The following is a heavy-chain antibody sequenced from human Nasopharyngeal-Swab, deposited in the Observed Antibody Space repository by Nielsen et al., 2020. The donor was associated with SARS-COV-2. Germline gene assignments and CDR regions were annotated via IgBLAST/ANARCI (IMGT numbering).Heavy chain of an antibody. CDR1: GFTFRNYW. J-gene: IGHJ4*02. CDR2: SNEDGSIT. CDR3: ASDLSGRDDN. Sequence: GESLQISCAASGFTFRNYWMHWVRQAPGKGLEWVSRSNEDGSITSYADSVKGRFAISRDNAKNTLYLQMNSLRAEDTAVYFCASDLSGRDDNWGQGTLVTVAA. D-gene: IGHD6-19*01. V-gene: IGHV3-74*01.